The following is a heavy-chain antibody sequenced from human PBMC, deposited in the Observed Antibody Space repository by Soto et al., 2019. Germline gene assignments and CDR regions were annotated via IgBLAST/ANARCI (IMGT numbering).Heavy chain of an antibody. CDR2: FDPEDGET. Sequence: ASVKVSCKVSGYTLTELSMHWVRQAPGKGLEWMGGFDPEDGETIYAQKFQGRVTLTRDTSASTAYMELSSLRSEDTAVYYCARVPGYSIGDLWGRGTLVTVSS. CDR3: ARVPGYSIGDL. D-gene: IGHD2-21*01. V-gene: IGHV1-24*01. J-gene: IGHJ2*01. CDR1: GYTLTELS.